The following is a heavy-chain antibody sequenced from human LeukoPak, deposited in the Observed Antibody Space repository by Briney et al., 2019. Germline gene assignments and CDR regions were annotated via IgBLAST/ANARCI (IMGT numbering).Heavy chain of an antibody. J-gene: IGHJ4*02. CDR2: INWNGGST. V-gene: IGHV3-20*04. Sequence: GGSLKLSCAASGFTLDDYGMSWVRQAPGKGLEWVSGINWNGGSTGYADSVKGRFTISRDNAKNSLYLQMNSLRAEDTALYYCATLGSAAAGRGYFDYWGQGTLVTVSS. CDR1: GFTLDDYG. D-gene: IGHD6-13*01. CDR3: ATLGSAAAGRGYFDY.